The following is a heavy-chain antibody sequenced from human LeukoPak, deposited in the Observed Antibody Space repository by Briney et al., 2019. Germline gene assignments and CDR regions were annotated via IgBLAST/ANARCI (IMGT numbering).Heavy chain of an antibody. J-gene: IGHJ4*02. CDR2: ISGSGGST. V-gene: IGHV3-23*01. CDR3: AVGSYLGRNFDY. D-gene: IGHD1-26*01. CDR1: GFTFSSYA. Sequence: AGGSLRPSCAAPGFTFSSYAMSWVRQALGKGLEWVSAISGSGGSTYYADSVKGRFTISRDNSKNTLYLQMNSLRAEDTAVYYSAVGSYLGRNFDYWGQGTLVTVSS.